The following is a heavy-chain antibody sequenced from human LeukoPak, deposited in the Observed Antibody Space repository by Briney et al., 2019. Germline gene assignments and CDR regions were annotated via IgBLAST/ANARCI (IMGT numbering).Heavy chain of an antibody. CDR3: AKDYGWFGELLS. Sequence: GGSLRLSCAASGFTFSSYGVHWVGQGPGKGLEWVAVISYDGSNKYYADSVKGRFTISRDNSKNTLYLQMNSLRAEETAVYYCAKDYGWFGELLSWGQGTLVTVSS. V-gene: IGHV3-30*18. CDR2: ISYDGSNK. J-gene: IGHJ4*02. CDR1: GFTFSSYG. D-gene: IGHD3-10*01.